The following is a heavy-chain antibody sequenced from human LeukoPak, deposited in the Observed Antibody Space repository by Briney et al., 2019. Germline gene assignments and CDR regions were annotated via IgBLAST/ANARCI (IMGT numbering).Heavy chain of an antibody. CDR2: ISGSGGST. J-gene: IGHJ4*02. CDR3: ARRGDFLDY. Sequence: PGGSLRLSCAASGFTFSSYAMSWVRQAPGKGLEWVSAISGSGGSTYYADSVKGRFTVSRDNSKNTLNLQMTSMSAEDTAVYYCARRGDFLDYWGQGTLVIVSS. CDR1: GFTFSSYA. V-gene: IGHV3-23*01.